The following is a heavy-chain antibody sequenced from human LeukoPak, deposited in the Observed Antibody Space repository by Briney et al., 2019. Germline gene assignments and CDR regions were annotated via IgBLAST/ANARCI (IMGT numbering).Heavy chain of an antibody. CDR1: GGTFSSYA. J-gene: IGHJ5*02. D-gene: IGHD2-15*01. CDR3: ASAEYCSGGSCYRWFDP. Sequence: SVKVSCKASGGTFSSYAISWVRQAPGQGLEWMGGIIPIFGTANYAQKFQGRVTITADESTSTAYMELSSLRSEDTAGYYCASAEYCSGGSCYRWFDPWGQGTLVTVSS. CDR2: IIPIFGTA. V-gene: IGHV1-69*13.